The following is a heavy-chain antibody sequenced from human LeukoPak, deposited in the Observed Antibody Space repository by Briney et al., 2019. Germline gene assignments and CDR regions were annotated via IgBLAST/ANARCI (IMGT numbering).Heavy chain of an antibody. V-gene: IGHV6-1*01. Sequence: SQTLSLTCAISGDSVSSSSAAWNWIRQSPSRGLEWLGRTYYRSKWYNDYAISVRSRITTNPDTSKNQFSLQLNSVTPEDTAVYYCAREDYGGNSGTYFDYWGQGTLVTVSS. CDR1: GDSVSSSSAA. D-gene: IGHD4-23*01. J-gene: IGHJ4*02. CDR2: TYYRSKWYN. CDR3: AREDYGGNSGTYFDY.